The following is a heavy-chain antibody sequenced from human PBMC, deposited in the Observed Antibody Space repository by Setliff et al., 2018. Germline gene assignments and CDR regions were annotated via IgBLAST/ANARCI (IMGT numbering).Heavy chain of an antibody. Sequence: PSETLSLTCTVSDVSIGSSSFYWAWIRQPPGKGLEWIGSIYYSGSIYYNPSLTSRVTISVDTSNNQFSLNLRSVTAADTAIYYCARHFRSSKVQFLEYLTDYYFDSWGQGTLVTVS. V-gene: IGHV4-39*01. D-gene: IGHD3-3*01. J-gene: IGHJ4*02. CDR2: IYYSGSI. CDR1: DVSIGSSSFY. CDR3: ARHFRSSKVQFLEYLTDYYFDS.